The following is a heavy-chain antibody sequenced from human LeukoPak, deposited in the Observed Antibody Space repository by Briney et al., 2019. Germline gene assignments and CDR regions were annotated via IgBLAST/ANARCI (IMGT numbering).Heavy chain of an antibody. D-gene: IGHD6-6*01. Sequence: SETLSLTCSVSVASITTTNFWWTWIRQSPGRGLEWIGYIHDRGSDKYNPALESRATLSVDTSKNQFSLKLNSVTAADTAVYYCARYGLVEFRNAFQYWGQGILVSVSS. CDR3: ARYGLVEFRNAFQY. CDR2: IHDRGSD. V-gene: IGHV4-61*01. J-gene: IGHJ1*01. CDR1: VASITTTNFW.